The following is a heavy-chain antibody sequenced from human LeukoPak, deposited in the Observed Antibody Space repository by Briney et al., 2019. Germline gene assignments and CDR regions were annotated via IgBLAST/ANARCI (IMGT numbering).Heavy chain of an antibody. V-gene: IGHV3-23*01. J-gene: IGHJ4*02. D-gene: IGHD3-22*01. CDR1: GFTFSSYA. CDR2: ISGSGGST. CDR3: AKDPDSSGYSVLFDY. Sequence: GGSLRLSCAASGFTFSSYAMSWVRQAPGKGLEWVSAISGSGGSTYYADSVKGRFTNSRDNPKNTLYLQMNSLRAEDTAVYYCAKDPDSSGYSVLFDYWGQGTLVTVSS.